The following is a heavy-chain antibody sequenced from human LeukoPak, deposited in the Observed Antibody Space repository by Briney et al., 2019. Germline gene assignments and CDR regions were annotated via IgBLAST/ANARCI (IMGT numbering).Heavy chain of an antibody. CDR2: IWYDGSDK. V-gene: IGHV3-33*01. J-gene: IGHJ3*02. CDR3: ARAGDAFDI. Sequence: GGSLRPSCAASGFXFSSYGMHWVRQAPGKGLEWVAVIWYDGSDKYYTDSVKGRFTISRDKSKNTLYLQMNSLRAEDTATYYCARAGDAFDIWGQGTMVTVSS. CDR1: GFXFSSYG.